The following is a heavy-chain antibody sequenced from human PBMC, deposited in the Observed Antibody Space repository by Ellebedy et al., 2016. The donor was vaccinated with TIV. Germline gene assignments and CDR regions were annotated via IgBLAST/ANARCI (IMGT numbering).Heavy chain of an antibody. D-gene: IGHD3-10*01. V-gene: IGHV1-18*01. CDR1: GYTFTSYG. CDR2: ISAYNGNT. J-gene: IGHJ4*02. Sequence: AASVKVSCKASGYTFTSYGISWVRQAPGQGLEWMGWISAYNGNTNYAQKLQGRVTMTTDKSTSTAYMELRSRRSDDSAEDYCAIVGDSYYGLFDYWGQGTLVTVSS. CDR3: AIVGDSYYGLFDY.